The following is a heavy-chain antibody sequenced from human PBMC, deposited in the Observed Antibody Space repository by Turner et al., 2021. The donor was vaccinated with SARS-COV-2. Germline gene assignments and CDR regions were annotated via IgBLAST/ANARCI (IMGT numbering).Heavy chain of an antibody. V-gene: IGHV1-2*02. CDR3: ARSIVVVPAAISY. D-gene: IGHD2-2*02. Sequence: QVQLVQSGAEVKKPGASVKVSCKASGYTFTGYYMHWVRQAPGQGLEWMGWINPNSGGTNYSQKFQGRVTMTRDMSISTAYMELSRLRSDDTAVYYCARSIVVVPAAISYWGQGTLVTVSS. J-gene: IGHJ4*02. CDR2: INPNSGGT. CDR1: GYTFTGYY.